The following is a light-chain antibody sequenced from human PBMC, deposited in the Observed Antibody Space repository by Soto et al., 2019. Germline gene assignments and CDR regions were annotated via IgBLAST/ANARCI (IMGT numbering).Light chain of an antibody. J-gene: IGKJ1*01. V-gene: IGKV3-15*01. CDR2: GAS. Sequence: EIVVTQSPDTLSVSPGERATLSCRASQSVSSNLPWYQQKPGQAPRHLIYGASTRATGIPATFSGSGSGTECTLTISSQQTEDFAVYFCLQYHNGPSFGQGTKVDIK. CDR3: LQYHNGPS. CDR1: QSVSSN.